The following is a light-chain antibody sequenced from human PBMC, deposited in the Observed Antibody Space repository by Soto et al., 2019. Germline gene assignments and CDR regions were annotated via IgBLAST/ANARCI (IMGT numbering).Light chain of an antibody. CDR1: QSVSSSY. CDR3: QQYGSSPPWT. CDR2: GAS. V-gene: IGKV3-20*01. J-gene: IGKJ1*01. Sequence: EIVLTQSPGTLSLSPGERATLSCRASQSVSSSYLAWYQQKPGQAPRLLIYGASSRATVIPDRFSGSGSGTDFPLTISRLEPEDFAVYYCQQYGSSPPWTFGQGTKVEIK.